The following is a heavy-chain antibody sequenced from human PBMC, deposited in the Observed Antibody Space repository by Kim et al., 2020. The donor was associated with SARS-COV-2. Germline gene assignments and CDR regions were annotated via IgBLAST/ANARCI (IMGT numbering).Heavy chain of an antibody. D-gene: IGHD6-19*01. Sequence: GESLKISCKGSGYSFTSYWIGWVRQMPGKGLEWMGIIYPGDSDTRYSPSFQGQVTISADKSISTAYLQWSSLKASDTAMYYCARQGSLYSSGWYAEYFQHWGQGTLVTVSS. V-gene: IGHV5-51*01. J-gene: IGHJ1*01. CDR1: GYSFTSYW. CDR2: IYPGDSDT. CDR3: ARQGSLYSSGWYAEYFQH.